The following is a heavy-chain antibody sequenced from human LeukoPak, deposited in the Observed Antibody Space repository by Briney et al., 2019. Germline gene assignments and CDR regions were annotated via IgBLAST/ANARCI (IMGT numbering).Heavy chain of an antibody. Sequence: SQTLSLTCTVSGGSISSGGYYWSWIRQHPGQGLEWIGYIYYSGSTYYNPSLKSRVTISVDTSKNQFSLKLSSVTAADTVVYYCHTTSGLEMAPSAFDIWGQGTMVTVSS. CDR3: HTTSGLEMAPSAFDI. J-gene: IGHJ3*02. V-gene: IGHV4-31*03. D-gene: IGHD5-24*01. CDR1: GGSISSGGYY. CDR2: IYYSGST.